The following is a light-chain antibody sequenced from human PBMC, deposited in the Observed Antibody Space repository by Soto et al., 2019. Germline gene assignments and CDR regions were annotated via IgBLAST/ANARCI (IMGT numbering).Light chain of an antibody. CDR3: HQYGSSPWT. CDR1: QSVSSSY. J-gene: IGKJ1*01. V-gene: IGKV3-20*01. CDR2: GAS. Sequence: EIVLTQSPGTQSLSPGERATLSCRASQSVSSSYLAWYQQKPGQAPRLLIYGASSRATGIPDRLSGSGSGTDFTLTISRVEPEDFAVYYCHQYGSSPWTFGQGTKVEIK.